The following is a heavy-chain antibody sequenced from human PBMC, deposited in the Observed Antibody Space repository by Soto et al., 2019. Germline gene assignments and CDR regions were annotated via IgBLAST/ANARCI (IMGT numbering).Heavy chain of an antibody. Sequence: SETLSLTCTVSGGSISSGGYYWSWIRQHPGKGLEWIGYIYYSGSTYYNPSLKSRVTISVDTSKNQFSLKLSSVTAADTAVYYCARWGDGIVLVPAAHLNWFDPWGQGTLVTVSS. V-gene: IGHV4-31*03. CDR3: ARWGDGIVLVPAAHLNWFDP. D-gene: IGHD2-2*01. CDR1: GGSISSGGYY. CDR2: IYYSGST. J-gene: IGHJ5*02.